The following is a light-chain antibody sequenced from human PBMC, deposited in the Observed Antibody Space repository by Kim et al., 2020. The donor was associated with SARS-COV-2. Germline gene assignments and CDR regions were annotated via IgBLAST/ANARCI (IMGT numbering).Light chain of an antibody. CDR3: QVWDSSSDHPV. J-gene: IGLJ2*01. V-gene: IGLV3-21*04. CDR2: YDS. CDR1: NIGSKS. Sequence: APGKTARITCGGKNIGSKSVHWYQQKPGHAPVLVIYYDSDRPSGTPERFSGSNSGNTATLTISRVEAGDDADYYCQVWDSSSDHPVFGGGTQLTVL.